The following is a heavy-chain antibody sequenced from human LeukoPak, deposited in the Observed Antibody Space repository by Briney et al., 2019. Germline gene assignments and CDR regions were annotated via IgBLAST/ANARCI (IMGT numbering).Heavy chain of an antibody. Sequence: KPSETLSLTCTVSGGSISSYFWSWIRQPPGKGLEWIGYIYYSGSTKYNPSFQSRATISVDTSKNQFSLKLSSVTAADTAVYYCARHENTGDAHIYGFDYWGQGTLVTVSS. D-gene: IGHD7-27*01. CDR3: ARHENTGDAHIYGFDY. CDR2: IYYSGST. V-gene: IGHV4-59*08. J-gene: IGHJ4*02. CDR1: GGSISSYF.